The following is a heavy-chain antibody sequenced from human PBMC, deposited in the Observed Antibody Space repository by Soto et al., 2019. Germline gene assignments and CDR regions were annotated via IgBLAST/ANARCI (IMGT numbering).Heavy chain of an antibody. V-gene: IGHV1-46*01. J-gene: IGHJ3*02. CDR2: INPSGDSR. CDR1: GFSFSDYF. CDR3: ARALNNWNAFDI. D-gene: IGHD1-1*01. Sequence: ASVKVSCKASGFSFSDYFMHWVRQAPGQGLEWMGIINPSGDSRNYAQKFQGRVTITRDTSTSTVYMDLSSLRYEDTAVYYCARALNNWNAFDIWGQGTMVTVSS.